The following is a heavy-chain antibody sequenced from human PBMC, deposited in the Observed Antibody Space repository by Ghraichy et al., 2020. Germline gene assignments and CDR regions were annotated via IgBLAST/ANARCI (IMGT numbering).Heavy chain of an antibody. CDR2: ISGSGGST. V-gene: IGHV3-23*01. Sequence: LSLTCAASGFTFSSYAMSWVRQAPGKGLEWVSAISGSGGSTYYADSVKGRFTISRDNSKNTLYLQMNSLRAEDTAVYYCAKDDHYLDAFDIWGQGTMVTVSS. CDR1: GFTFSSYA. CDR3: AKDDHYLDAFDI. D-gene: IGHD3-10*01. J-gene: IGHJ3*02.